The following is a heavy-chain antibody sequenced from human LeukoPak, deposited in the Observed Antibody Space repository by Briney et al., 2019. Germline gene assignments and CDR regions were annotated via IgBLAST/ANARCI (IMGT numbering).Heavy chain of an antibody. CDR3: AKENGQWLGYFDY. CDR2: ISGSGGST. CDR1: GFTFRTYA. V-gene: IGHV3-23*01. D-gene: IGHD6-19*01. Sequence: GGSLRLSCAVSGFTFRTYAMSWVRQAPGKGLEWVSAISGSGGSTYYADSVKGRFTISRDNSKNTLYLQMNSLRAEDTAVYYCAKENGQWLGYFDYWGQGTLVTVSS. J-gene: IGHJ4*02.